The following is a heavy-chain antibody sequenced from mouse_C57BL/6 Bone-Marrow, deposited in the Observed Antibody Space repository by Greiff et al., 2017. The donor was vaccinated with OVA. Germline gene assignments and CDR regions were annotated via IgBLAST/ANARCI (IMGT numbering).Heavy chain of an antibody. D-gene: IGHD2-3*01. CDR2: IDPANGNT. Sequence: VQLQQSVAELVRPGASVKLSCTASGFNIKNTYMHWVKQRPEQGLEWIGRIDPANGNTKYAPKFQGKATITADTSYNTAYLQLSSLTSEDTAIYYCAILNYDGYWYFDVWGTGTTVTVSS. J-gene: IGHJ1*03. CDR1: GFNIKNTY. CDR3: AILNYDGYWYFDV. V-gene: IGHV14-3*01.